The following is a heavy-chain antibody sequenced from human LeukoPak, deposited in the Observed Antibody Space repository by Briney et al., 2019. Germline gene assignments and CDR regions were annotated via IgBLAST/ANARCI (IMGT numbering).Heavy chain of an antibody. Sequence: SETLSLTCAVYGGSFSGYYWSWICQPPGKGLEWIGEINHSGSTNYNPSLKSRVTISGDTSKNQFSLKLSSVTAADTAVYDCARRGLRGSSGWYWFDPWGQGTLVTVSS. CDR3: ARRGLRGSSGWYWFDP. V-gene: IGHV4-34*01. CDR1: GGSFSGYY. J-gene: IGHJ5*02. CDR2: INHSGST. D-gene: IGHD6-19*01.